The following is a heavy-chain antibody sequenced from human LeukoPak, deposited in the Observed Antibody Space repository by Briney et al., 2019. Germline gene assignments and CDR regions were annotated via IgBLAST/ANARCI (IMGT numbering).Heavy chain of an antibody. Sequence: ASVKVSCKASGGTFSSYAISWVRQAPGQGLEWMGGIIPIFGTANYAQKFQGRVTITADESTSTAYMELSSLRSEDTAVYYCARDRDGYNYIDYWGQGTLVTVSS. V-gene: IGHV1-69*13. CDR3: ARDRDGYNYIDY. CDR2: IIPIFGTA. CDR1: GGTFSSYA. J-gene: IGHJ4*02. D-gene: IGHD5-24*01.